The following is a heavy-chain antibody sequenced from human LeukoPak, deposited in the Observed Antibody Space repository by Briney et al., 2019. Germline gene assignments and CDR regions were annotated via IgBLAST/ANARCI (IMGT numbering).Heavy chain of an antibody. D-gene: IGHD4-17*01. CDR1: GFIFTDYW. CDR3: AKDPNGDYVGAFDM. V-gene: IGHV3-23*01. Sequence: GGSLRLSCAASGFIFTDYWMYWVRQAPGKGLEWVSSVHADGDFTYYADSVRGRFTVSRDNSESSLYLQMNGLKAEDTALYYCAKDPNGDYVGAFDMWGQGTMVTVSS. CDR2: VHADGDFT. J-gene: IGHJ3*02.